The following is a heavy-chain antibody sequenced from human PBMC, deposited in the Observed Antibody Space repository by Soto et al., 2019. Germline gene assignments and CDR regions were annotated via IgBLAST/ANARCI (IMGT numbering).Heavy chain of an antibody. J-gene: IGHJ4*02. CDR3: AKGGSSWSRFDN. CDR2: ISGSGGTT. V-gene: IGHV3-23*01. Sequence: EVQLLESGGGLVQPGGSLRLSCAASEFTFSSYAMSWVRQAPGKGLEYVSIISGSGGTTYYADSVKGRFTISRDNSRNTLYLQMNSRTAEDTAVYYCAKGGSSWSRFDNWGQGTLVTVSS. D-gene: IGHD6-13*01. CDR1: EFTFSSYA.